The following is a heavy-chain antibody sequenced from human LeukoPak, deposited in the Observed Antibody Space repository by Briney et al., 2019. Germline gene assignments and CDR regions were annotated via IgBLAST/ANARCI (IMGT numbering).Heavy chain of an antibody. J-gene: IGHJ4*02. CDR3: AKDRGIISDY. CDR2: IKQDGSEK. CDR1: GFTFSSYW. V-gene: IGHV3-7*03. Sequence: GGSLRLSCAASGFTFSSYWMSWVRQAPGKGLEWVANIKQDGSEKYYVDSVKGRFTISRDNPKNTLYLQMNSLRAEDTALYYCAKDRGIISDYWGQGILVTVSS. D-gene: IGHD3-10*01.